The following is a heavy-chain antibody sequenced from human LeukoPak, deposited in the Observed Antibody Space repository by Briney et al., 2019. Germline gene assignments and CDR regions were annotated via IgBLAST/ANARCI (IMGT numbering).Heavy chain of an antibody. CDR1: GYSFTTYW. J-gene: IGHJ4*02. D-gene: IGHD5-18*01. CDR3: ARHIDFGRGYRNGYNY. CDR2: IYPGDSDT. V-gene: IGHV5-51*01. Sequence: RGESLKISCKGSGYSFTTYWIGWVRQMPGKGLEWMGIIYPGDSDTRYSPSFQGQVTISVDKSINTAYLQWSSLKPSDPAMSSCARHIDFGRGYRNGYNYWGQGTLVTVS.